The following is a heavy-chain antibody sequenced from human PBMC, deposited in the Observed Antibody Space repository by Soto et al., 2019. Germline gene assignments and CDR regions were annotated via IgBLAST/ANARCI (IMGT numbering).Heavy chain of an antibody. J-gene: IGHJ3*02. CDR3: ARTYYDILTGYYRPYAFDI. V-gene: IGHV5-51*01. D-gene: IGHD3-9*01. CDR2: IYPGDSDT. Sequence: RGESLKISCKGSGYSFTSYWIGWVRQMPGKGLEWMGIIYPGDSDTRYSPSFQGQVTISADKSISTAYLQRSSLKASDTAMYYCARTYYDILTGYYRPYAFDIWGQGTMVTVSS. CDR1: GYSFTSYW.